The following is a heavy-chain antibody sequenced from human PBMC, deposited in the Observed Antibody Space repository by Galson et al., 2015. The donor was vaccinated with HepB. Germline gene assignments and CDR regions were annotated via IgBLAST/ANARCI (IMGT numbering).Heavy chain of an antibody. CDR2: INRDGRST. Sequence: SLRLSCAASGFTFSHYWMHWVRQAPEKGLVWVSRINRDGRSTSYADSVKGRFTISRDNAKNTLYLQMNSLSAEDTAVYYCARYNWNDDHFDYWGQGTLVTVSS. CDR1: GFTFSHYW. J-gene: IGHJ4*02. V-gene: IGHV3-74*01. CDR3: ARYNWNDDHFDY. D-gene: IGHD1-20*01.